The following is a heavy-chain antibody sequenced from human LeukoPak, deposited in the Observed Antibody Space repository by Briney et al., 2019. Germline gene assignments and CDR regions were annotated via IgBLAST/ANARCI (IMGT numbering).Heavy chain of an antibody. D-gene: IGHD3-22*01. CDR1: GGSISSGSYY. V-gene: IGHV4-61*02. CDR3: ARDDSSGLVKTPHAFDI. Sequence: PSQTLSLTCTVSGGSISSGSYYWSWIRQPAGKGLEWIVRINTSGNTNYNPSLKSRVTISVDTSKSQFSLKLSSVTAADTAVYYCARDDSSGLVKTPHAFDIGGQGTMVTVSS. CDR2: INTSGNT. J-gene: IGHJ3*02.